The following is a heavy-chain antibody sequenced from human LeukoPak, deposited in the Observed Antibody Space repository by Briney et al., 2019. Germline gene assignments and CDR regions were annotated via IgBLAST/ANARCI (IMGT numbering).Heavy chain of an antibody. J-gene: IGHJ4*02. D-gene: IGHD3-10*01. V-gene: IGHV3-21*01. CDR1: GFTFSSYS. CDR2: ISSSSSYI. Sequence: GGSLRLSCAASGFTFSSYSMNWVRQAPGKGLEWVPSISSSSSYIYYADSVKGRFTISRDNAKNSLYLQMNSLRAEDTAVYYCARDMFTMVRGVTLGWWGQGTLVTVSS. CDR3: ARDMFTMVRGVTLGW.